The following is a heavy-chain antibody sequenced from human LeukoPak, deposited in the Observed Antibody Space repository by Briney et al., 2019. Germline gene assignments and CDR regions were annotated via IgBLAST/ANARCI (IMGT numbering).Heavy chain of an antibody. D-gene: IGHD2-2*01. J-gene: IGHJ6*03. CDR3: ARRESCSRTSCQHYYYYIDL. CDR1: GYTFTGYY. V-gene: IGHV1-2*05. Sequence: ASLKLSCKASGYTFTGYYMPCVRQASGQGLEWRGRIGPNSGGTNYAQKFQGRVNMTRDTSTKTVYMELSSLRSEDTGVYYCARRESCSRTSCQHYYYYIDLWGKETSHTVS. CDR2: IGPNSGGT.